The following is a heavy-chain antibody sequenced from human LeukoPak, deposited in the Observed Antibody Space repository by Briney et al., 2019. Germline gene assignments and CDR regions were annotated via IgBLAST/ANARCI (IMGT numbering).Heavy chain of an antibody. CDR3: ARGGYYYDSSGSNPYYMDV. CDR2: MNPNSGST. V-gene: IGHV1-8*01. J-gene: IGHJ6*03. Sequence: ASVKVSCKASGYTFTSYDINWVRQATGQGLEWMGWMNPNSGSTGYAQKFQGRVTMTRNTSISTAYMELSSLRSEDTAVYYCARGGYYYDSSGSNPYYMDVWGKGTTVTISS. D-gene: IGHD3-22*01. CDR1: GYTFTSYD.